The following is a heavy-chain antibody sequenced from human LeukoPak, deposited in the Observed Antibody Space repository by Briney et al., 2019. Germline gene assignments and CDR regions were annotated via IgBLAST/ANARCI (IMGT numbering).Heavy chain of an antibody. V-gene: IGHV1-69*04. CDR2: IIPILGIA. CDR3: AGKYSSSSSLDY. CDR1: GGTFSSYA. D-gene: IGHD6-6*01. Sequence: SVKVSCKASGGTFSSYAISWVRQAPGQGLEWMGRIIPILGIANYAQKFQGRVTITADKPTSTAYMELSSLRSEDTAVYYCAGKYSSSSSLDYWGQGTLVTVSS. J-gene: IGHJ4*02.